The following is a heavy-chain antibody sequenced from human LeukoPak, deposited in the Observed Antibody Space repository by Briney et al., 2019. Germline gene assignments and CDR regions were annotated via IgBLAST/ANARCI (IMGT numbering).Heavy chain of an antibody. CDR3: GRGEPDY. CDR1: GFIFTSYW. J-gene: IGHJ4*02. Sequence: GGSLRLSSEHSGFIFTSYWINWVRDGPGKGLEWVANINQAGGDKYYADSVRGRFTISRDNAKNSLYLQMNNLRAEDTAVYYCGRGEPDYWGQGTMVTVSS. V-gene: IGHV3-7*01. CDR2: INQAGGDK. D-gene: IGHD1-26*01.